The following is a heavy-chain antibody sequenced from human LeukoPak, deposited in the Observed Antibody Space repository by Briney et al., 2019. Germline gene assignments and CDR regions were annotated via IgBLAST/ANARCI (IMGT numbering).Heavy chain of an antibody. CDR3: AKQFVDI. V-gene: IGHV3-23*01. D-gene: IGHD5-24*01. Sequence: GGSLRLSCAASGFTFPNFAMNWVRQAPGKGLEWVSSIDSGDGTSYADSVKGRLTISRDNSRNTLYLQMNSLRAEDTAVYYCAKQFVDIWGQGTLVTVSS. CDR2: IDSGDGT. J-gene: IGHJ5*02. CDR1: GFTFPNFA.